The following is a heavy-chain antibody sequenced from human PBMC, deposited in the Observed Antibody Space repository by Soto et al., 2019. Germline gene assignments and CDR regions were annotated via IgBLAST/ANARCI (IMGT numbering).Heavy chain of an antibody. Sequence: KTSETLSLTCTVSGVSVSSGSFYWAWIRQPPGKGLEWIGFGSYSGTTNYKPSLKSRVTISVDTSRSQISLKVSSLTAADTAVYYCARGATVNQYDYWGQGTLVTVYS. D-gene: IGHD4-17*01. CDR3: ARGATVNQYDY. CDR1: GVSVSSGSFY. J-gene: IGHJ4*02. V-gene: IGHV4-61*01. CDR2: GSYSGTT.